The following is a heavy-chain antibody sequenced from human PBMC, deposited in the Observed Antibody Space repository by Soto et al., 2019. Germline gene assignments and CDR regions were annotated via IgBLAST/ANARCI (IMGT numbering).Heavy chain of an antibody. Sequence: GGSLRLSCAASGFTFSSYGMHWVRQAPGKGLEWVAVISYDGSNKYYADSVKGRFTISRDNSKNTLYLQMNSLRAEDTAVYYCAKDYIGGDYVFMGFGYWGQGTLVTVSS. V-gene: IGHV3-30*18. D-gene: IGHD4-17*01. J-gene: IGHJ4*02. CDR1: GFTFSSYG. CDR3: AKDYIGGDYVFMGFGY. CDR2: ISYDGSNK.